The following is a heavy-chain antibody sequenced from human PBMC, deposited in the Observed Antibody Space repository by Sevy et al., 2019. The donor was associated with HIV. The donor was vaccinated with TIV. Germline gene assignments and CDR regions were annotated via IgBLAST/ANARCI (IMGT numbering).Heavy chain of an antibody. CDR1: GGSISSYY. CDR3: ARGKIGGDSYTPVDY. D-gene: IGHD2-21*02. V-gene: IGHV4-59*12. CDR2: MYTSGGTNYNPGST. J-gene: IGHJ4*02. Sequence: SETLSLTCTVSGGSISSYYWTWIRQPAGKGLEWIGRMYTSGGTNYNPGSTNYNPSLKSRVTMSVDTSNNQFSLKLSSETAADTAVYYCARGKIGGDSYTPVDYWGQGTLVTVSS.